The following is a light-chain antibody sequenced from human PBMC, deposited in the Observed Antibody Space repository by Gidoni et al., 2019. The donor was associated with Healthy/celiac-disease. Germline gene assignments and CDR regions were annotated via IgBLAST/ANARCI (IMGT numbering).Light chain of an antibody. CDR1: QSVSSN. CDR2: GAS. CDR3: QQYNNWTPYT. J-gene: IGKJ2*01. Sequence: EIVMTQSPATLSVSPGERATLSCRASQSVSSNLAWYQQKPGQAPRLLIYGASTRATCIPARVSGSGSGTEFTLTISSLQSEDFAVYDCQQYNNWTPYTFGQGTKLEIK. V-gene: IGKV3-15*01.